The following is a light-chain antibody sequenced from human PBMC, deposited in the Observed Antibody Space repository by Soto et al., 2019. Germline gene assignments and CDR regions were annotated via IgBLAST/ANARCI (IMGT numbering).Light chain of an antibody. CDR3: QLYGSSPPRT. Sequence: EIVLTQSPGTLSLSPGERATLSCRASQSVSSTYLGWYQQKPGQAPRLLIYGASSRATGIPDRFSGSGSGTAFPLTIARLEPEDFAVYYCQLYGSSPPRTFGQGTKVEV. J-gene: IGKJ1*01. CDR2: GAS. CDR1: QSVSSTY. V-gene: IGKV3-20*01.